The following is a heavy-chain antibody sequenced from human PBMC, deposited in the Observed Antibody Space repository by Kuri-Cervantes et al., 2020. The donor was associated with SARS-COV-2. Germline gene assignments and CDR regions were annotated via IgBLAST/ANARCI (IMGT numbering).Heavy chain of an antibody. CDR1: GFTLSSYA. CDR2: ISYDGSNK. CDR3: ASNLSGYPEYDY. J-gene: IGHJ4*02. V-gene: IGHV3-30-3*01. D-gene: IGHD3-22*01. Sequence: GESLKISCAASGFTLSSYAMHWVRQAPGKGLEWVAVISYDGSNKYYADSVKGRFTISRDNSKNTLYLQMNSLRAEDTAVYYCASNLSGYPEYDYWGQGTLVTVSS.